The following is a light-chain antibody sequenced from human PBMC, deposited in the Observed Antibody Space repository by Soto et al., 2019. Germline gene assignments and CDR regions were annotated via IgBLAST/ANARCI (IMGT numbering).Light chain of an antibody. J-gene: IGLJ3*02. Sequence: QSALTRPRSVSGSPGQSVTISCTGTSSDVGVYNYVSWFQQHPGKAPKLMIYDVTKRPSGVPDRFSGSKSGNTASLTISGLQAEDEADYYCCSYAGSYTWVFGGGTKLTVL. CDR1: SSDVGVYNY. CDR3: CSYAGSYTWV. CDR2: DVT. V-gene: IGLV2-11*01.